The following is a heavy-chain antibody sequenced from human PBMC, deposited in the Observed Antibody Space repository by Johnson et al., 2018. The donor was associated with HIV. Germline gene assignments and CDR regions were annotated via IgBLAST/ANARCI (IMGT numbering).Heavy chain of an antibody. Sequence: VQLVESGGGVVQPGRSLRLSCAASGFTFSIYAMHWVRQAPGKGLEWVSAISGSGGSTYYADSVKGRFTISRDDSKNTLYVQMNSLKTEDTAVYYCTTDSRYSDSSGYYYWLGRGAFDIWGQGTMVTVSS. D-gene: IGHD3-22*01. CDR1: GFTFSIYA. CDR2: ISGSGGST. V-gene: IGHV3-23*04. J-gene: IGHJ3*02. CDR3: TTDSRYSDSSGYYYWLGRGAFDI.